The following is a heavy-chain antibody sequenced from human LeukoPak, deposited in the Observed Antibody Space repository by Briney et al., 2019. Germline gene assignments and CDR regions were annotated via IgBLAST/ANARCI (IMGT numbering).Heavy chain of an antibody. V-gene: IGHV3-23*01. Sequence: GGSLRLSCAASGFTFGSYAMSWVRQAPGKGLEWVAGISGSGGSTYYADSVKGRFTISRDNSKNTLYMQMNSLRAEDTAVYYCARERPTKITIFGVTHYYGMDVWGQGTTVTVSS. CDR1: GFTFGSYA. D-gene: IGHD3-3*01. J-gene: IGHJ6*02. CDR2: ISGSGGST. CDR3: ARERPTKITIFGVTHYYGMDV.